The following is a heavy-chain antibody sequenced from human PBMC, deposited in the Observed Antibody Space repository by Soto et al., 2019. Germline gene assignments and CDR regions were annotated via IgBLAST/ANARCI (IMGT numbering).Heavy chain of an antibody. Sequence: QVQLQESGPGLVKPSQTLSLTCTVSGGSISSGDYYWSWIRQHPGKGLEWIGYIYYSGSTYYNPSLQIRVTISVDTSNNQFSLKLNSVTAADTAVYYCARWWSGSRQGFDPWGQGTLVTVSS. CDR1: GGSISSGDYY. D-gene: IGHD3-3*01. J-gene: IGHJ5*02. CDR3: ARWWSGSRQGFDP. V-gene: IGHV4-31*03. CDR2: IYYSGST.